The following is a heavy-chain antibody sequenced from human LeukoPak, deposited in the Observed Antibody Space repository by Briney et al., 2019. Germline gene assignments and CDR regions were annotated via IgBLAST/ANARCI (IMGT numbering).Heavy chain of an antibody. D-gene: IGHD2-2*01. Sequence: ASVKVSCKASGYTFTGYYMHWVRQAPGQGLEWMGWISTYDGDTNYAQKFQGRVTIMKDTSASTAYMELRSLRPDDTAVYYCARDPTNTIGRYVYLDYWGQGTLVTVSS. CDR1: GYTFTGYY. V-gene: IGHV1-18*04. J-gene: IGHJ4*02. CDR3: ARDPTNTIGRYVYLDY. CDR2: ISTYDGDT.